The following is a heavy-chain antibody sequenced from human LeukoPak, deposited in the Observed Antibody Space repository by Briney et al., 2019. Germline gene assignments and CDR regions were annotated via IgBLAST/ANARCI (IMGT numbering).Heavy chain of an antibody. Sequence: SETLSLTCTVSGGSISSTNYYWGWIRQPPGKGLEWIGNIYYSGTTYYNPSLKSRVTISVDTSKSQFSLKLSSVTAADTAVYYCARDSSGYFWNFDYWGQGTLVTVSS. CDR3: ARDSSGYFWNFDY. J-gene: IGHJ4*02. CDR1: GGSISSTNYY. CDR2: IYYSGTT. V-gene: IGHV4-39*07. D-gene: IGHD3-22*01.